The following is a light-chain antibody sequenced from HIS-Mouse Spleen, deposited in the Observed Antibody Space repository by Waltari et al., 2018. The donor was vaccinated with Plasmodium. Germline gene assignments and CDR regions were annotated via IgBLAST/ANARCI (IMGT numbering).Light chain of an antibody. V-gene: IGKV1-39*01. CDR2: AAY. CDR3: QQSYSTWT. Sequence: DIQMTQSPSSLSASVGDRVTITCRASQSISNYLNWYQQKPGKDSKFLIYAAYTLQSGVPSRFSGSGSSTYFTLTISSLQHEDFATYYCQQSYSTWTFGQGTKVEIK. CDR1: QSISNY. J-gene: IGKJ1*01.